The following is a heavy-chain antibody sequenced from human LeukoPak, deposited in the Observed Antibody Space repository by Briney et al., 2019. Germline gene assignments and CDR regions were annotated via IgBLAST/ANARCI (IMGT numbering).Heavy chain of an antibody. J-gene: IGHJ4*02. CDR3: ARWVVATMFDY. CDR1: GFTFSSYA. CDR2: IYSDGST. Sequence: SGGSLRLSCAASGFTFSSYAMHWVRQAPGKGLEWVSVIYSDGSTYYADSVKGRFTISRDNSKNTLYLQMNSLRDEDTAVYYCARWVVATMFDYWGQGTLVTVAS. V-gene: IGHV3-66*01. D-gene: IGHD5-12*01.